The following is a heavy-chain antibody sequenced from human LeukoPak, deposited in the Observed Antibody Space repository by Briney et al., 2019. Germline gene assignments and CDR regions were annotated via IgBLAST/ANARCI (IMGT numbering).Heavy chain of an antibody. V-gene: IGHV1-8*01. CDR1: GYIFTSYD. CDR2: MNPNSGNT. J-gene: IGHJ3*02. D-gene: IGHD5-12*01. Sequence: ASVKVSCKASGYIFTSYDINWVRQATGQGLEWMGWMNPNSGNTGYAQKFQGRVTMTRNTSISTAYMELSSLRSEDTAVYYCARGWLRRGAFDIWGQGTMVTVSS. CDR3: ARGWLRRGAFDI.